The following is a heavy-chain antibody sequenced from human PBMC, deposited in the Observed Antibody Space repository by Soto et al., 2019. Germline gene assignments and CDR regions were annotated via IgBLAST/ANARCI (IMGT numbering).Heavy chain of an antibody. CDR1: GASISTNNW. D-gene: IGHD6-19*01. CDR3: ARSDGWYALHS. CDR2: IYQSGST. J-gene: IGHJ4*02. Sequence: QVQLQESGPGLVKPSGTLSLTCAVSGASISTNNWWSWVRQPPGKGLEWIGEIYQSGSTSYNPSLKSRVPIAVDKSKKQFSLKLSSVTAEDTAVYYCARSDGWYALHSWGQGTLVTVSS. V-gene: IGHV4-4*02.